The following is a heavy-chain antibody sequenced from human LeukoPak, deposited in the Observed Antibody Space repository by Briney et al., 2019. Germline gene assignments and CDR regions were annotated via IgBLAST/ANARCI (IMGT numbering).Heavy chain of an antibody. Sequence: PSETLSLTCTVSGGSISSSSYYWSWIRQPPGKGLEWIGEINHSGSTNYNPSLKSRVTISVDTSKNQFSLKLSSVTAADTAVYYCARSPVIVPPGFAFDIWGQGTMVTVSS. CDR2: INHSGST. J-gene: IGHJ3*02. D-gene: IGHD3-22*01. CDR3: ARSPVIVPPGFAFDI. V-gene: IGHV4-39*07. CDR1: GGSISSSSYY.